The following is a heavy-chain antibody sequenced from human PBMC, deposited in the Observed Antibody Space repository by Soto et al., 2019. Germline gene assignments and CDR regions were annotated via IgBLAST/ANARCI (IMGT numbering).Heavy chain of an antibody. V-gene: IGHV1-24*01. Sequence: ASVKVSCKVSGYTLTELSMHWVRQAPGKGREWMGGFEPEDGETSYAQKFHGRVTMTEDTSTDTVYMELSRLRSEDPGVYSCATDRAAVAGTCDEYLQHWGQGPLVIVSS. CDR3: ATDRAAVAGTCDEYLQH. CDR1: GYTLTELS. CDR2: FEPEDGET. J-gene: IGHJ1*01. D-gene: IGHD6-19*01.